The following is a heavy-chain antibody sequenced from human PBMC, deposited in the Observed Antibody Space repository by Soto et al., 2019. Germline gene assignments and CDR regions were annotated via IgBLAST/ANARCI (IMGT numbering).Heavy chain of an antibody. D-gene: IGHD1-1*01. V-gene: IGHV4-39*01. Sequence: SETLSLTCTVSGGSISSSSYYWGWIRQPPGKGLEWIGSSYYSGSTYYNPSLKSRVTISVDTSKNQFSLKLSSVTAADTAVYYCARRGTRYFDYWGQGTLVTVSS. CDR1: GGSISSSSYY. CDR2: SYYSGST. J-gene: IGHJ4*02. CDR3: ARRGTRYFDY.